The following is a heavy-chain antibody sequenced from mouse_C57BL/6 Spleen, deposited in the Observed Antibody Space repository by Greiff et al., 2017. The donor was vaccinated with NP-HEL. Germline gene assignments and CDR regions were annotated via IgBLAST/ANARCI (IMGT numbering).Heavy chain of an antibody. CDR3: ARVYYSNPYYFDY. D-gene: IGHD2-5*01. J-gene: IGHJ2*01. Sequence: VQLQQPGAELVRPGSSVKLSCKASGYTFTSYWMHWVKQRPIQGLEWIGNIDPSDSETHYNQKFKDKATLTVDKSSSTAYMQLSSLTSEDSAVYYCARVYYSNPYYFDYWGQGTTLTVSS. V-gene: IGHV1-52*01. CDR2: IDPSDSET. CDR1: GYTFTSYW.